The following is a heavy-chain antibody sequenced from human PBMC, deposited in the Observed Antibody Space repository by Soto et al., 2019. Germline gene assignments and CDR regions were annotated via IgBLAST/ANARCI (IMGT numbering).Heavy chain of an antibody. V-gene: IGHV3-15*01. CDR2: IKSRIDGGTT. D-gene: IGHD3-22*01. J-gene: IGHJ4*02. CDR3: IYYSDSGSQFHVDY. CDR1: GFSFIDAW. Sequence: PGGSLRLSCAASGFSFIDAWIHWVRQTPGRGLQWVGRIKSRIDGGTTDVAAPLRGRFTLSRDDSEDTVYLQMNSLKYGDSAVYYCIYYSDSGSQFHVDYWGQGTLVTVSS.